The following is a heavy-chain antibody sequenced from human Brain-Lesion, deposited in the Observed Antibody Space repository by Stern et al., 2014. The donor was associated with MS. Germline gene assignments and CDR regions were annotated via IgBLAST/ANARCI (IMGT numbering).Heavy chain of an antibody. Sequence: EVQLVESGGGLVQPGGSLRLSCAASGFTFSSYWMNWVRQAPGKGLEWVANIKEDGSETYYVDSVKGRFTISRHNATNYLDLQMHSLRAEDTAVYYCARGSDTWGQGTLVTVSS. D-gene: IGHD2-15*01. V-gene: IGHV3-7*01. CDR1: GFTFSSYW. CDR2: IKEDGSET. J-gene: IGHJ5*02. CDR3: ARGSDT.